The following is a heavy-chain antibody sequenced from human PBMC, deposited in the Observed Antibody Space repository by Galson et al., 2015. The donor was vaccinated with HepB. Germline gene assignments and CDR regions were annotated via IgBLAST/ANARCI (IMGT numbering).Heavy chain of an antibody. CDR3: ARGRRTIFGVVMEGLDY. D-gene: IGHD3-3*01. CDR1: GFTFSDYY. CDR2: ISGSGYTI. Sequence: SLRLSCAASGFTFSDYYMSWIRQAPGKGLDWVSYISGSGYTIYYTDSVKGRFTISRDNAKNSLYLQMNSLRAEDTAVYYCARGRRTIFGVVMEGLDYWGQGTPVTVSS. J-gene: IGHJ4*02. V-gene: IGHV3-11*01.